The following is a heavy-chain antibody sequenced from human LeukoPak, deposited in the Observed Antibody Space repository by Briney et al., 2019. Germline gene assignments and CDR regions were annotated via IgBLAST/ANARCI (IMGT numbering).Heavy chain of an antibody. CDR3: ARESEGGDYDP. J-gene: IGHJ5*02. Sequence: GGSLRLSCAVSGITVSGKHMSWVRQAPGKGPEWVSITYGGGSTFFADSVKGRFTTSRDNSKNTVYLQMNTLRAEGTAVYYCARESEGGDYDPWGQGTLVTVSS. V-gene: IGHV3-53*01. CDR2: TYGGGST. CDR1: GITVSGKH. D-gene: IGHD4-17*01.